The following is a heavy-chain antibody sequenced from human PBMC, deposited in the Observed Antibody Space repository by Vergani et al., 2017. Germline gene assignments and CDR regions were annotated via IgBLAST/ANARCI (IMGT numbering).Heavy chain of an antibody. V-gene: IGHV4-38-2*01. CDR2: ISHSGYT. CDR1: DYSITSGYY. Sequence: QVQLQESGPGLVKPSETLSLTCAVSDYSITSGYYWGWIRQPPGKGLEWIGSISHSGYTYSNPSLESRITISVDTSKNQCSLKLSSVIAADTAVYYCARSGDSSDVDFWGQGTLVTVSS. D-gene: IGHD3-22*01. J-gene: IGHJ4*02. CDR3: ARSGDSSDVDF.